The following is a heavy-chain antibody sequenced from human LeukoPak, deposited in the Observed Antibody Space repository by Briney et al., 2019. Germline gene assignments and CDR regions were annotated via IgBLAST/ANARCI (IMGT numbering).Heavy chain of an antibody. J-gene: IGHJ4*02. V-gene: IGHV1-46*01. CDR3: ARGWELHFDY. D-gene: IGHD1-7*01. CDR2: INPRGGSA. CDR1: GYTSTSYY. Sequence: EASVKVSCKASGYTSTSYYMHWVRQAPGQGLEWMGRINPRGGSASYAQKFQGRLTMTRDTSTSTAYMELSSLRSEDTAVYYCARGWELHFDYWGQGTPVTVSS.